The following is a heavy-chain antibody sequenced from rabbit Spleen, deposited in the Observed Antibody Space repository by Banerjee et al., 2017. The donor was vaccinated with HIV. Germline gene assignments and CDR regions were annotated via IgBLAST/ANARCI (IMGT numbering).Heavy chain of an antibody. D-gene: IGHD1-1*01. Sequence: QSLEESGGGLVKPGASLTLTCKASGFSFSSGYDMCWVRQAPGKGLEWIACIYAGNSGSTYYASWAKGRFTISSDNAQNTVDLQMHSLTAADTATYFCAREDVGGSYTLWGQGTLVTVS. V-gene: IGHV1S40*01. CDR1: GFSFSSGYD. J-gene: IGHJ4*01. CDR2: IYAGNSGST. CDR3: AREDVGGSYTL.